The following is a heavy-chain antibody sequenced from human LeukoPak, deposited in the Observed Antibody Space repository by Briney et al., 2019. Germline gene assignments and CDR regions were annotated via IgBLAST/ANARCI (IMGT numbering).Heavy chain of an antibody. Sequence: SETLSLTCAVYGGSFSGYYWSWIRQPPGKGLEWIGEINHSGSTNYNPSLKSRVTISVDTSKNQFSLKLSSVTAADTAVYYCARGGANYYYGSGSYLYWGQGTLVTVSS. J-gene: IGHJ4*02. CDR3: ARGGANYYYGSGSYLY. CDR2: INHSGST. V-gene: IGHV4-34*01. D-gene: IGHD3-10*01. CDR1: GGSFSGYY.